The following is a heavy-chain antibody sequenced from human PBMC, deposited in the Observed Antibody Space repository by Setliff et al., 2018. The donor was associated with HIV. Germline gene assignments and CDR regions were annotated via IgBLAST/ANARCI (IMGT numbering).Heavy chain of an antibody. CDR1: GFTFSTSE. V-gene: IGHV3-23*01. D-gene: IGHD2-2*01. J-gene: IGHJ6*02. Sequence: GGSLRLSCAASGFTFSTSEMNWVRQAPGKGLEWVSSISGSGRKTYYGDSVKGRFTISRDNSWDTVDLQMNTLRAEDTAVYYCAKVPLFVVVPAALGGMDVWGQGTTVTVSS. CDR2: ISGSGRKT. CDR3: AKVPLFVVVPAALGGMDV.